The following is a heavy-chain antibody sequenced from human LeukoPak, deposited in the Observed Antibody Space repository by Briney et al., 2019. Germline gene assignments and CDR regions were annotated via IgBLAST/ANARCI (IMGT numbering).Heavy chain of an antibody. V-gene: IGHV1-8*01. Sequence: ASVKVSCKASGYTFTSYDINWVRQATGQGLEWMGWMNPNSGNTGYAQKFQGRVTMTRNTSISTAYMELSSLRSEDTAVYYCATSPYYDFWSGYFDWGQGTLVTVSS. CDR3: ATSPYYDFWSGYFD. CDR2: MNPNSGNT. CDR1: GYTFTSYD. J-gene: IGHJ4*02. D-gene: IGHD3-3*01.